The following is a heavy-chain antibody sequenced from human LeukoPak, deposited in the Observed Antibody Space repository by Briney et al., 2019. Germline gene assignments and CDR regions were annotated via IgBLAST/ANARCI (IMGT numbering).Heavy chain of an antibody. Sequence: ASVKVSCKASGYTFTSYAISWVRQAPGQGLEWMGWISAYNGNTNYAQKLQGRVTMTTDTSTSTAYMELRSLRSDDTAVYYCAKPAVGYCSGGSCFLDYWGQGTLVTVSS. CDR1: GYTFTSYA. D-gene: IGHD2-15*01. J-gene: IGHJ4*02. V-gene: IGHV1-18*01. CDR3: AKPAVGYCSGGSCFLDY. CDR2: ISAYNGNT.